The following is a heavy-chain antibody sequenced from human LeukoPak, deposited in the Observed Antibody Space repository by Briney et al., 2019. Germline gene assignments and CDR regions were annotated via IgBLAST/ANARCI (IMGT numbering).Heavy chain of an antibody. J-gene: IGHJ4*02. CDR2: ISSSSSYI. CDR3: ARDGFGYCSGGSCQTFDY. V-gene: IGHV3-21*01. D-gene: IGHD2-15*01. Sequence: GGSLKLSCAASGFTFSSYSMNWVRQAPGKGLEWVSSISSSSSYIYYEDSVKGRFTISRDNAKNSRYMQMNSLRAEDTAVNYCARDGFGYCSGGSCQTFDYWGQGTLVTVSS. CDR1: GFTFSSYS.